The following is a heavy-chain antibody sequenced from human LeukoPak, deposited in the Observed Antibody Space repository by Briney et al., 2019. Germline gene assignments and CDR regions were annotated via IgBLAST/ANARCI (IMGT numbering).Heavy chain of an antibody. CDR3: ALHGGYSYGNPYYYYYMDV. CDR2: ISSSGSTI. CDR1: GLTLSDYY. D-gene: IGHD5-18*01. J-gene: IGHJ6*03. Sequence: KPGGSLRLSCAASGLTLSDYYMSWIRQAPGKGLEWVSYISSSGSTIYYADSVKGRFTISRDNAKNTLYLQMNSLRAEDTAVYYCALHGGYSYGNPYYYYYMDVWGKGTTVTVSS. V-gene: IGHV3-11*04.